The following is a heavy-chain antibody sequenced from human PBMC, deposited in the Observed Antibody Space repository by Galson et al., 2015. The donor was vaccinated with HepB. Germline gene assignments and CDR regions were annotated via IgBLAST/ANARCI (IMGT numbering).Heavy chain of an antibody. D-gene: IGHD2-2*02. V-gene: IGHV3-74*01. Sequence: SLRLSCAASGFTFSSYWMHWVRQAPGKGLVWVSRINSDGSSTSYADSVKGRFTISRDNAKNTLYLQMNSLRAEDTAVYYCARDRVNRERGYCSSTSCYTKVSYYYYMDVWGKGTTVTVSS. CDR3: ARDRVNRERGYCSSTSCYTKVSYYYYMDV. CDR1: GFTFSSYW. CDR2: INSDGSST. J-gene: IGHJ6*03.